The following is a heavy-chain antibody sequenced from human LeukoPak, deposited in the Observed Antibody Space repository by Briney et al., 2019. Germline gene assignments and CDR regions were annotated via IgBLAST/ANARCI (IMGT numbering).Heavy chain of an antibody. D-gene: IGHD6-13*01. CDR1: GGSISSSSYY. CDR2: IYYSGST. CDR3: AGHGSIATGAFTH. J-gene: IGHJ4*02. Sequence: SETLSLTCTVSGGSISSSSYYRGWIRQPPGKGLEWIGSIYYSGSTYYNPSLKSRVTISVDTSKNQFSLKLGSVTAADTAVYYCAGHGSIATGAFTHWGQGTLVTVSS. V-gene: IGHV4-39*01.